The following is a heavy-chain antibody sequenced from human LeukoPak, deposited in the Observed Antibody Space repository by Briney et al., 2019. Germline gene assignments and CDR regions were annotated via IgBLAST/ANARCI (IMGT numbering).Heavy chain of an antibody. J-gene: IGHJ4*02. CDR2: INPNSGDT. CDR1: GYTFSGFY. V-gene: IGHV1-2*02. D-gene: IGHD5-18*01. CDR3: ARPDTSMIMGGYYFDY. Sequence: ASVKVSCKASGYTFSGFYIHWMRQAPGQGLEWMGWINPNSGDTKYAQTFQGRVTMTRDTSISTAYMEVRRLKSDDRAVYYCARPDTSMIMGGYYFDYWGQGTLVTVSS.